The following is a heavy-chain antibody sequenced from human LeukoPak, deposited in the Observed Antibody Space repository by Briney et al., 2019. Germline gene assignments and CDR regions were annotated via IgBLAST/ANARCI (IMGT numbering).Heavy chain of an antibody. CDR2: IDYDSSHI. V-gene: IGHV3-21*01. CDR3: ARDPLRYLRVGHYDY. D-gene: IGHD3-9*01. J-gene: IGHJ4*02. CDR1: GFTFSDDW. Sequence: GGSLRLSCAASGFTFSDDWMNWVRQVPGKGLEWVSSIDYDSSHIYYAASVRGRFTISRDNARNSVYLQMNSLRVEDTAVYYCARDPLRYLRVGHYDYWGQGTLVAVSS.